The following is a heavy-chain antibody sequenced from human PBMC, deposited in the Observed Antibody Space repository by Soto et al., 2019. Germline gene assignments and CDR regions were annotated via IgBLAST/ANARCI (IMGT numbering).Heavy chain of an antibody. Sequence: QLHLVQSGAVVKKPGASVTVSCSASGYPVTAYYMHWVRQAPGRGLEWMGGINPATGAAKYTQTFQGRVTMTREPSTSTVFMELSGPTSEDTAVFYWARGGGVGVAGSAAFDMWGQGTLVTVSS. D-gene: IGHD3-3*01. CDR3: ARGGGVGVAGSAAFDM. J-gene: IGHJ3*02. CDR2: INPATGAA. CDR1: GYPVTAYY. V-gene: IGHV1-2*02.